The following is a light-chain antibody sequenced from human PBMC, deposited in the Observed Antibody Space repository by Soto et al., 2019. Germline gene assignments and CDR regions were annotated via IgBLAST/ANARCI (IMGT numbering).Light chain of an antibody. CDR3: QHRSNWPPIT. V-gene: IGKV3-11*01. Sequence: EIVLTQSPTTLSLSPEERATLSCRASQSVSIYLAWYQQKPAQAPRLLIYDSSNRAAGIPARFSARGSGTDFTLFISNLEPEDSAVYYCQHRSNWPPITFGQGTRLEI. CDR2: DSS. J-gene: IGKJ5*01. CDR1: QSVSIY.